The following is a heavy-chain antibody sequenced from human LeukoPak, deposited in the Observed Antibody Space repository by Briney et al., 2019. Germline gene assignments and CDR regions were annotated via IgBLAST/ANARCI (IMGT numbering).Heavy chain of an antibody. J-gene: IGHJ4*02. CDR1: GFTFSSYW. D-gene: IGHD5-12*01. CDR3: AREGRVSGYDFDC. CDR2: INSDGNSI. V-gene: IGHV3-74*03. Sequence: GGSLRLSCAASGFTFSSYWMHWVRQASGKGLVWVSRINSDGNSITYADSVKGRFTISRDNAKNTLYLQMNSLRVEDTAVYYCAREGRVSGYDFDCWGQGTLVTVSS.